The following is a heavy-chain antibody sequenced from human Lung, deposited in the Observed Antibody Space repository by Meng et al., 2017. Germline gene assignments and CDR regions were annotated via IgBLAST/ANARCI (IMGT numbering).Heavy chain of an antibody. V-gene: IGHV3-74*03. CDR2: IRGDGGSI. CDR1: GFTFRSYW. CDR3: ARESGYFEY. Sequence: GRRVVVGGGLEKPGGSLRLSCAASGFTFRSYWMHWVRQAPGKGLVWVSRIRGDGGSIVYADSVKGRFTISRDNAKNTLFLQMNSLRAEDTAVYYCARESGYFEYWGQGILVTVSS. J-gene: IGHJ4*02.